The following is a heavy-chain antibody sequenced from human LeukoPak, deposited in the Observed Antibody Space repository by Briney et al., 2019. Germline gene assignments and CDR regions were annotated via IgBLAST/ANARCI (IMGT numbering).Heavy chain of an antibody. Sequence: SETLSLTCTVSGGSISSYYWSWIQQPPGKGLEWIGYIYTSGSTNYNPSLKSRVTISVDTSKNQFSLKLSSVAAADTAVYYCARQGVDYDFWSGYYRTNWFDPWGQGTLVTVSP. CDR2: IYTSGST. V-gene: IGHV4-4*09. D-gene: IGHD3-3*01. J-gene: IGHJ5*02. CDR3: ARQGVDYDFWSGYYRTNWFDP. CDR1: GGSISSYY.